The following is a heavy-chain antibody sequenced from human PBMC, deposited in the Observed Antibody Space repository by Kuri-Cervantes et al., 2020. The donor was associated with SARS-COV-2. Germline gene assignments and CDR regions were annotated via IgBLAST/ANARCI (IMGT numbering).Heavy chain of an antibody. V-gene: IGHV4-39*02. D-gene: IGHD3-3*01. CDR3: ARGPGCGPSFGVVIIRGCYFDY. CDR2: IYCTGTT. J-gene: IGHJ4*02. CDR1: GGSVSSTSYY. Sequence: SETLSLTCTVSGGSVSSTSYYWGWIRQPPGKGLEWIGTIYCTGTTYYKPSLKSRLTISVGTSKNHFSLKLSSVTAADTAVYYCARGPGCGPSFGVVIIRGCYFDYWGQGTLVTVSS.